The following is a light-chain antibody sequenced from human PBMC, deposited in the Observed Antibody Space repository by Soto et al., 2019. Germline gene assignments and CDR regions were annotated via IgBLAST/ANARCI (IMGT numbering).Light chain of an antibody. CDR2: EVS. Sequence: QSALTQPPSASGSSGQSVTISCTGTSSDVGGYNSVSWYQQHPDKAPKVIIYEVSKRPSGVPDRFSGSKSGTTASLTVSGLQPEDEADYYCSSYANSKNLLFGGGTKLTVL. CDR1: SSDVGGYNS. J-gene: IGLJ2*01. V-gene: IGLV2-8*01. CDR3: SSYANSKNLL.